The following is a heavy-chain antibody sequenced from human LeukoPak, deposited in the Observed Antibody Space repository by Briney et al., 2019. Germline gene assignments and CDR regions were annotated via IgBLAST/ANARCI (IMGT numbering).Heavy chain of an antibody. D-gene: IGHD3-22*01. J-gene: IGHJ4*02. V-gene: IGHV4-34*01. CDR2: INHSGST. CDR3: ARVVEDYYAGSGYFIDY. CDR1: GGSFSGYY. Sequence: SETLSLTCAVYGGSFSGYYWSWIRQPPGKGLEWIGEINHSGSTNYNPSLKSRVTISVDTSKNQFSLKLSSVTAADTAVYYCARVVEDYYAGSGYFIDYWGQGTLVTVSS.